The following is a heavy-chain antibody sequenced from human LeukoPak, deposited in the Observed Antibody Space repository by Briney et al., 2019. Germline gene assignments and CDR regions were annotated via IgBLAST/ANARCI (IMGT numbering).Heavy chain of an antibody. CDR3: ARGHFNVGHNYVDS. Sequence: SETLSLTCAVYGGSFSGYYWSWIRQPPGKGLEWIGEINHSGSTNYNPSLKSRVTISVDTSKNQFSLKLSSVTAADTAVYFCARGHFNVGHNYVDSWGQGTQVIVSS. CDR2: INHSGST. J-gene: IGHJ5*01. V-gene: IGHV4-34*01. CDR1: GGSFSGYY. D-gene: IGHD5-24*01.